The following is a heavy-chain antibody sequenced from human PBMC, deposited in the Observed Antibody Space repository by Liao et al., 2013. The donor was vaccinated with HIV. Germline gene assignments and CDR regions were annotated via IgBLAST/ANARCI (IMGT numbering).Heavy chain of an antibody. CDR3: ARGTIVLMFHYFDY. CDR2: IYTSGST. V-gene: IGHV4-61*02. CDR1: GGSISSAGYS. J-gene: IGHJ4*02. D-gene: IGHD2-8*01. Sequence: QLQLQASGSGLVKPSQTLSLTCAVSGGSISSAGYSWSWIRQPAGKGLEWLGRIYTSGSTNYNPSLKSRVTMSVDTSKNQFSLKLSSVTAADTAVYYCARGTIVLMFHYFDYWGQGTLVTVSS.